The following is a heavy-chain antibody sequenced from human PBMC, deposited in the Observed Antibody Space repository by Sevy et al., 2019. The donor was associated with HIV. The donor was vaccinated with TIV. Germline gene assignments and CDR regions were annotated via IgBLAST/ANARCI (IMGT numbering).Heavy chain of an antibody. V-gene: IGHV3-15*01. J-gene: IGHJ3*02. Sequence: GGSLRLSCAASGFTFCNAWMSWVRQAPGKGLEWVGRIKSKTDGGTTDYAAPVKGRFTISRDDSKNTLYLQMNSLKTEDTAVYYCTTPIVGAADDAFDIWGQGTMVTVSS. D-gene: IGHD1-26*01. CDR3: TTPIVGAADDAFDI. CDR2: IKSKTDGGTT. CDR1: GFTFCNAW.